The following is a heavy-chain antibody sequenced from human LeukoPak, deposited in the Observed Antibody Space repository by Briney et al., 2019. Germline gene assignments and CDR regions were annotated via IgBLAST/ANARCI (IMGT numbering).Heavy chain of an antibody. V-gene: IGHV1-8*01. J-gene: IGHJ4*02. D-gene: IGHD5-12*01. CDR3: ARGRTRYSGYDYGY. CDR1: GYTFTSYD. Sequence: ASVKVSCTASGYTFTSYDINSVRQAPGQRLERMGWMNPNSSNTGYAQKFQGRVTMSRNISISTAYMELSSLRSEDTAVYYCARGRTRYSGYDYGYWGQGTLVTVSS. CDR2: MNPNSSNT.